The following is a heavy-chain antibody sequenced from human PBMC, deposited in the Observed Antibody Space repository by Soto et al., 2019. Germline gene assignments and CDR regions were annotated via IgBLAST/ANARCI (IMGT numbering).Heavy chain of an antibody. CDR2: INSDGRST. V-gene: IGHV3-74*01. CDR1: GFTFSGYW. J-gene: IGHJ3*02. D-gene: IGHD6-13*01. CDR3: ARGYSSSWPNGLDI. Sequence: EVQLVESGGGLVQPGGSLRLSCAASGFTFSGYWMHWVRQVPGKGPVWVSRINSDGRSTSYADSGTGRFTFSRDNAKNTLYLQMNSLRAEETAVYYCARGYSSSWPNGLDIWGQGTMVTVSS.